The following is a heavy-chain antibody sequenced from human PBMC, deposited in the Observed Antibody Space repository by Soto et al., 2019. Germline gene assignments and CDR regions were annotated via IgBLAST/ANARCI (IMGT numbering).Heavy chain of an antibody. CDR3: AFGEESRYYYYGMDV. CDR1: GGSISSGDYY. D-gene: IGHD3-10*01. V-gene: IGHV4-30-4*01. CDR2: IYYSGST. Sequence: PSETLSLTCTVSGGSISSGDYYWSWIRQPPGKGLEWIGYIYYSGSTYYNPSLKSRVTISVDTSKNQFSLKLSSVTAEDTAVYYCAFGEESRYYYYGMDVWGQGTTVTVSS. J-gene: IGHJ6*02.